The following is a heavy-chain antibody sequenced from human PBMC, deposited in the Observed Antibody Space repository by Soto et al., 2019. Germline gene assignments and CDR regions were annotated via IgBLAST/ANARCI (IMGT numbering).Heavy chain of an antibody. D-gene: IGHD5-12*01. J-gene: IGHJ4*02. CDR3: ARESYDLTSNFDY. CDR2: ISSTTNYI. CDR1: GFTFTRYS. V-gene: IGHV3-21*06. Sequence: EVQLVESGGGLVKPGGSLRLSCAASGFTFTRYSMNWVRQAPGKGLEWVSSISSTTNYIYYGDSMKGRVTISRDNAKNSLDLQMNSLIADDTAVYYCARESYDLTSNFDYWGQGTLVTVSS.